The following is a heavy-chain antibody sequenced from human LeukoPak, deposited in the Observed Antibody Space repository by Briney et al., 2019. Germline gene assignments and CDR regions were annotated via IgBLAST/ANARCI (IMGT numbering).Heavy chain of an antibody. J-gene: IGHJ3*02. Sequence: SETLSLTCTVSGGSISSYYWSWIRQSPGKGLEWIGYIYYSGSTNYNPSLKSRVTISVDTSKNQFSLKLSSVTAADTAVYYCARSNYLNDAFDIWGQGTMVTVSS. CDR3: ARSNYLNDAFDI. CDR1: GGSISSYY. V-gene: IGHV4-59*01. CDR2: IYYSGST. D-gene: IGHD3-10*01.